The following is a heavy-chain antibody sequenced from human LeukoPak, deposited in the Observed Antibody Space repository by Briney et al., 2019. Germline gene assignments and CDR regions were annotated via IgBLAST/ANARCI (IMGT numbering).Heavy chain of an antibody. J-gene: IGHJ4*02. D-gene: IGHD6-19*01. CDR3: VRVRGYWLVRGYLDY. CDR2: IYYSGAN. V-gene: IGHV4-39*02. Sequence: SETLSLTCTVSGGSISSSSYYWGWIRQSPGKGLEWIGSIYYSGANHYNPSLKSRVTMSVDTSKNQFSVKLTSVTAIDTAVYYCVRVRGYWLVRGYLDYWGQGTQVTVSS. CDR1: GGSISSSSYY.